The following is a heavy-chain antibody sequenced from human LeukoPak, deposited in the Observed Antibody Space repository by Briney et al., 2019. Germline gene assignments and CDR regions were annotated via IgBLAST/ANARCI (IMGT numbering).Heavy chain of an antibody. CDR2: ISAYNGNT. V-gene: IGHV1-18*01. Sequence: ASVKVSCKASDFSFTSYGMSWVRQAPGQGLEWVGWISAYNGNTNYAQKLQGRVTMTTDTSTSTAYMELRSLRSDDTAVYYCARYYDFWSGYYDYYYGMDVWGQGTTVTVSS. J-gene: IGHJ6*02. CDR3: ARYYDFWSGYYDYYYGMDV. CDR1: DFSFTSYG. D-gene: IGHD3-3*01.